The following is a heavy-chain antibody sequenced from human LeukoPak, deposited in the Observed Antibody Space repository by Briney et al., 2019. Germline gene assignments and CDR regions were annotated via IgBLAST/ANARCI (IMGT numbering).Heavy chain of an antibody. CDR1: GYTFTRYY. Sequence: GASVKVSCKASGYTFTRYYMHWVRQAPGQGLGWMGIINPSGGSTSYAQKLQGRVTMTTDTSTSTAYMELRSLRSDDTAVYYCARSSSSSLWFDPWGQGTLVTVSS. D-gene: IGHD6-6*01. V-gene: IGHV1-46*01. J-gene: IGHJ5*02. CDR3: ARSSSSSLWFDP. CDR2: INPSGGST.